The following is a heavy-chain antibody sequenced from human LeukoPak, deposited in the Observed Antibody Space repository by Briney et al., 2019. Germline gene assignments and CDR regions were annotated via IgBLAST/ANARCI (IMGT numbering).Heavy chain of an antibody. V-gene: IGHV5-51*01. CDR3: ARQVDSSGYYSTTHFDY. Sequence: GESLKISCQGSGYSFTSYWIGWVRQMPGKGPEWMGVIYPGDFDTRYSPSFQGQVTISADKSISTAYLQWSSLKASDTAMYYCARQVDSSGYYSTTHFDYWGQGTLVTVSS. D-gene: IGHD3-22*01. J-gene: IGHJ4*02. CDR2: IYPGDFDT. CDR1: GYSFTSYW.